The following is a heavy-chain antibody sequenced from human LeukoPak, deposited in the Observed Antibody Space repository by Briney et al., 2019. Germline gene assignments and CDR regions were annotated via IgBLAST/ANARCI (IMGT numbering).Heavy chain of an antibody. V-gene: IGHV4-34*01. CDR1: GGSFSGYY. Sequence: SETLSLTCAVYGGSFSGYYWSWIRQPPGKGLEWIGEINHSGSTNYNPSLKSRVTISVDTSKNQFSLKLSSVTAADTAVYYCARVSYWYFDLWGRGTLDTVSS. J-gene: IGHJ2*01. CDR3: ARVSYWYFDL. CDR2: INHSGST.